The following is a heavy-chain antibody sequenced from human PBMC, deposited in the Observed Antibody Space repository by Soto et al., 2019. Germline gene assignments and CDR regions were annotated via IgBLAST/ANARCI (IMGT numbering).Heavy chain of an antibody. V-gene: IGHV3-30-3*01. CDR2: ISYDGSNK. CDR1: GFTFSSYA. Sequence: GGSLRLSCAASGFTFSSYAMHWVRQAPGKGLEWVAVISYDGSNKYYADSVKGRFTISRDNSKNTLYLQMNSLRAEDTAVYYCARRNYYYYGMDVWGQGTTVTVSS. J-gene: IGHJ6*02. CDR3: ARRNYYYYGMDV.